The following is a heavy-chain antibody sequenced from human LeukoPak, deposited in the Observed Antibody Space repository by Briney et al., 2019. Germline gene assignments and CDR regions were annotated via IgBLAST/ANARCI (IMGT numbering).Heavy chain of an antibody. D-gene: IGHD3-16*01. CDR3: TTAGGPLRLGVDY. Sequence: GGSLRLSCAASGFTFSNAWMSWVRQAPGKGLEWVGRIKSKTDGGTTDYAAPVKGRFTISRDDSKNTLYLQMNSPKTEDTAVYYCTTAGGPLRLGVDYWGQGTLVTVSS. J-gene: IGHJ4*02. CDR2: IKSKTDGGTT. CDR1: GFTFSNAW. V-gene: IGHV3-15*01.